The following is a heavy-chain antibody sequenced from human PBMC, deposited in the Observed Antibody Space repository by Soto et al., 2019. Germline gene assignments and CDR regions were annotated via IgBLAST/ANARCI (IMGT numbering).Heavy chain of an antibody. V-gene: IGHV3-66*01. CDR1: GFTAISKY. CDR2: IQSGGTT. Sequence: EVQLVESGGGLVQPGGSRKSPGPASGFTAISKYLTWFRQAQGRGREWVPLIQSGGTTYYADSVKGRFTISRDTSENTLHLQMGCLRVVVTAVYYCARDDVLCDGGRCYGIPLDVWGKGTTVTVSS. D-gene: IGHD2-15*01. J-gene: IGHJ6*04. CDR3: ARDDVLCDGGRCYGIPLDV.